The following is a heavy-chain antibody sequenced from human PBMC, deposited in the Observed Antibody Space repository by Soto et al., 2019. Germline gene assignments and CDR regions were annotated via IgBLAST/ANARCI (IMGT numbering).Heavy chain of an antibody. J-gene: IGHJ5*02. Sequence: QVQFVPSGAEVKKPGASVKVSCKASGHLFTDYHIHWVRQAPGQGLPFMGWIHTDNGGAGSAQQYQGRVTVTKDTSSITVYLEMSNLRSDVTPVYFCAKERGCNSRHPSYIWFDNWGQGTLITVSS. CDR1: GHLFTDYH. V-gene: IGHV1-2*02. CDR2: IHTDNGGA. D-gene: IGHD2-15*01. CDR3: AKERGCNSRHPSYIWFDN.